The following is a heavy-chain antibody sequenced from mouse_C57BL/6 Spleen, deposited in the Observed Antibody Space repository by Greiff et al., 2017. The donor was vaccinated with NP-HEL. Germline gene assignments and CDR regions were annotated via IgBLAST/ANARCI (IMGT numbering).Heavy chain of an antibody. J-gene: IGHJ1*03. Sequence: EESGPGLVKPSQSLSLTCSVTGYSITSGYYWNWIRQFPGNKLEWMGYISYDGSNNYNPSLKNRISITRDTSKNQFFRKLNSVTTEDTATYYCATGSWYFDVWGTGTTVTVSS. CDR3: ATGSWYFDV. CDR2: ISYDGSN. D-gene: IGHD2-2*01. CDR1: GYSITSGYY. V-gene: IGHV3-6*01.